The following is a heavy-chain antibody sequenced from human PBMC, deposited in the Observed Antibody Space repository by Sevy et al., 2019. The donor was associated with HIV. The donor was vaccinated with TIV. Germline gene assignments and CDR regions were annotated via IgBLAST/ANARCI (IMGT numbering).Heavy chain of an antibody. CDR2: ISYDARNE. Sequence: GGSLRLSCAASGLPFSSYAMHWVRQGPGKGLEWVAVISYDARNEAYADSVKGRFTISRDNSKNTLYLQMNSLRAEDTAVYYCAGFPPERTFDFWGQGTMVTVSS. J-gene: IGHJ3*01. V-gene: IGHV3-30*04. CDR3: AGFPPERTFDF. CDR1: GLPFSSYA.